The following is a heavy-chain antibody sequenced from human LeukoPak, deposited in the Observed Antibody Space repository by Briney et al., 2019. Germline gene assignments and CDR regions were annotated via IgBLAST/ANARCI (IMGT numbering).Heavy chain of an antibody. D-gene: IGHD3-3*01. CDR2: ISGSGGST. V-gene: IGHV3-23*01. CDR1: GFTFSRYG. CDR3: ASEIIFGSFDY. J-gene: IGHJ4*02. Sequence: GGSLRLSCAASGFTFSRYGMSWVRQAPGKGLEWVSGISGSGGSTYYADSVKGRFTISRDNSKNTLYLQMNSLRAEDTAVYYCASEIIFGSFDYWGQGTLVTVSS.